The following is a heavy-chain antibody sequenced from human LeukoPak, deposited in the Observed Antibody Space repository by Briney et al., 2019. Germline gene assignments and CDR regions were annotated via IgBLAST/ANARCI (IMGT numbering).Heavy chain of an antibody. CDR1: GYTFTSYG. CDR3: ARDGDGSSWYYYYYGMDV. J-gene: IGHJ6*02. V-gene: IGHV1-18*01. D-gene: IGHD6-13*01. CDR2: ISAYNGNT. Sequence: GASVKVSCKASGYTFTSYGIGWVRQAPGQGPEWMGWISAYNGNTNYAQKLQGRVTMTTDTSTSTAYMELRSLRSDDTAVYYCARDGDGSSWYYYYYGMDVWGQGTTVTVSS.